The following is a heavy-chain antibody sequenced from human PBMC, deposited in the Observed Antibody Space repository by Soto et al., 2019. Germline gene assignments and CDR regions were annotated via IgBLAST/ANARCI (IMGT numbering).Heavy chain of an antibody. V-gene: IGHV3-15*01. Sequence: EVELVESGGCLVKPGGPLTLSCEGYGFPFRNAWMSWVRQAPGQGLEGVGRIKRKSDVETTDYAVPVKGRFTISRAESKNTFYLRMSSLKSEDTAVYYCTTDRRLGFGEYTFAMEVWCQGTTVTVSS. CDR3: TTDRRLGFGEYTFAMEV. J-gene: IGHJ6*02. D-gene: IGHD3-10*01. CDR2: IKRKSDVETT. CDR1: GFPFRNAW.